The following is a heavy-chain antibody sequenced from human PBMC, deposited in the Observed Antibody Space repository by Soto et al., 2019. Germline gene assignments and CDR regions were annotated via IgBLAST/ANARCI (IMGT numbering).Heavy chain of an antibody. CDR2: IYYSGST. CDR3: ARGQEPRITIFGVVQEAPMDV. D-gene: IGHD3-3*01. Sequence: PSETLSLTCTVSGGSISSYYWSWIRQPPGKGLEWIGYIYYSGSTNYNPSLKSRVTISVDTSKNQFSLKLSSVTAADTAVYYCARGQEPRITIFGVVQEAPMDVWGQGTTVT. CDR1: GGSISSYY. J-gene: IGHJ6*02. V-gene: IGHV4-59*01.